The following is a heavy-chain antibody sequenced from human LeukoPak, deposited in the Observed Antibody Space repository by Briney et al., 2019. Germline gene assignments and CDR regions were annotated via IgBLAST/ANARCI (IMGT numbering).Heavy chain of an antibody. J-gene: IGHJ4*02. CDR2: ITSGGSFM. V-gene: IGHV3-21*01. CDR3: ARRRVTYYFDY. D-gene: IGHD2-21*02. CDR1: GFTFSTYT. Sequence: GSLRLSCAASGFTFSTYTMTWVRQAPGKELEWVSSITSGGSFMYYADSIKGRFTIARDNAKNSVYLQMTSLTVDDTAIYYCARRRVTYYFDYWGQGALVTVSS.